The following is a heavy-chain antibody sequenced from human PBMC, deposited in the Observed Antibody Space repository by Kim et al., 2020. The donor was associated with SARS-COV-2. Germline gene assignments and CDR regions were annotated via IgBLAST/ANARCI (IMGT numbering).Heavy chain of an antibody. CDR3: ARDLGGAAAGTSDY. Sequence: AQKFQGRVTMTRDTSTSTVYMELSSLRSEDTAVYYCARDLGGAAAGTSDYWGQGTLVTVSS. D-gene: IGHD6-13*01. V-gene: IGHV1-46*01. J-gene: IGHJ4*02.